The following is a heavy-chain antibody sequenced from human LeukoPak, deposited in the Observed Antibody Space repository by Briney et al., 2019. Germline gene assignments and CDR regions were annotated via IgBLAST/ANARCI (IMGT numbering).Heavy chain of an antibody. D-gene: IGHD3-10*01. CDR3: ARGPHYYGSGSTKYYMDV. CDR1: GGSFSGYY. V-gene: IGHV4-34*01. J-gene: IGHJ6*03. Sequence: SETLSLTCAVYGGSFSGYYWSWIRQPPGKGLEWIGEINHSGSTNYNPSLKSRVTISVGTSKNPFSLKLSSVTAADTAVYYCARGPHYYGSGSTKYYMDVWGKGTTVTVSS. CDR2: INHSGST.